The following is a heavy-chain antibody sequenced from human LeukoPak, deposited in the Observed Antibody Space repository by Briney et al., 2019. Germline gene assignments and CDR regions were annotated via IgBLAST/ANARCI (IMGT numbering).Heavy chain of an antibody. CDR1: GFTLSSYA. D-gene: IGHD6-19*01. CDR3: AKDGYSSGWYCGF. Sequence: GGSLRLSCAASGFTLSSYAMSWVRQAPGKGLEWVSATSSSDAGTYYAESVKGRFTISRDNSKNTLYLQMNSLRAEDTAVYYCAKDGYSSGWYCGFWGQGTLVTVSS. J-gene: IGHJ4*02. CDR2: TSSSDAGT. V-gene: IGHV3-23*01.